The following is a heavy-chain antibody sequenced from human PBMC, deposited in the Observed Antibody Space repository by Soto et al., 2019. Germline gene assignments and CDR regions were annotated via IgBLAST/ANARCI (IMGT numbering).Heavy chain of an antibody. CDR1: GYTFTAYN. Sequence: VQLVQSGAEVKEPGASVRLSCKAFGYTFTAYNIHCVRQTPGQGLEWMGWINAGNGNTRSSRKFQDRVIITRDTSATTAYLVVNSLRSEDTAIYYCARVAPSGGVVPRFDPWGQGALITVSS. D-gene: IGHD2-21*01. CDR3: ARVAPSGGVVPRFDP. CDR2: INAGNGNT. J-gene: IGHJ5*02. V-gene: IGHV1-3*01.